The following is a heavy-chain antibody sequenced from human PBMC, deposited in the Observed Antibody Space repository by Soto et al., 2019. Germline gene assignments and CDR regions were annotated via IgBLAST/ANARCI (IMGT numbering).Heavy chain of an antibody. CDR2: ISAYNGNT. CDR1: GYTFISYG. J-gene: IGHJ6*02. D-gene: IGHD4-17*01. CDR3: AREGLVLVPTTVNSDYYYYAMDV. V-gene: IGHV1-18*01. Sequence: ASVKVSCKASGYTFISYGISWVRQAPGQGLEWMGWISAYNGNTNYAQKFQGRVTITADESTSTVYMELSSLRPEDTAVYYCAREGLVLVPTTVNSDYYYYAMDVWGQGTTVTAP.